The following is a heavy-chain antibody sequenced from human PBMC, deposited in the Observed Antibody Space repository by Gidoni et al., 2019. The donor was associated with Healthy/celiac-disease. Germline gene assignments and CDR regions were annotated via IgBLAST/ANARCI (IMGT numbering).Heavy chain of an antibody. CDR2: IYYSGST. D-gene: IGHD2-21*01. CDR1: GGSISSSSYY. CDR3: ARGVKYYYYGMDV. Sequence: QLQLQESGPGLVKPSETLSLTCTVPGGSISSSSYYWGWIRQPPGKGLEWIGSIYYSGSTYYNPSLKSRVTISVDTSKNQFSLKLSSVTAADTAVYYCARGVKYYYYGMDVWGQGTTVTVSS. V-gene: IGHV4-39*07. J-gene: IGHJ6*02.